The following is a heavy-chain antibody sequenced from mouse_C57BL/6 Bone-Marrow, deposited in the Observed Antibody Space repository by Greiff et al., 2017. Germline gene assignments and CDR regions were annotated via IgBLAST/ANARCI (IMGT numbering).Heavy chain of an antibody. D-gene: IGHD2-4*01. CDR2: IHPSSGST. V-gene: IGHV1-64*01. Sequence: VQLQQPGAELVKPGASVKLSCKASGYTFTSYWMHWVKQRPGQGLEWLGMIHPSSGSTNYNEKFKSKATLTVDKSSSTAYMQISSLTSEDSAVYYCAREGIYYDYDGRYYYAIDYWGQGTSVTVSS. CDR1: GYTFTSYW. J-gene: IGHJ4*01. CDR3: AREGIYYDYDGRYYYAIDY.